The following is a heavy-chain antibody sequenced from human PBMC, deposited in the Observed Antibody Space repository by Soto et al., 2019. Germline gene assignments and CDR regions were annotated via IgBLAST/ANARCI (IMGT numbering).Heavy chain of an antibody. Sequence: YSFTRYWISWVRQMPGKGLEWMGRIDPSDSYTNYSPSFQGHVTISADKSISTAYLQWSSLKASDTAMYYCARTSMQSRGYSYGHGGMDVWGQGTTVTVSS. D-gene: IGHD5-18*01. V-gene: IGHV5-10-1*01. J-gene: IGHJ6*01. CDR3: ARTSMQSRGYSYGHGGMDV. CDR2: IDPSDSYT. CDR1: YSFTRYW.